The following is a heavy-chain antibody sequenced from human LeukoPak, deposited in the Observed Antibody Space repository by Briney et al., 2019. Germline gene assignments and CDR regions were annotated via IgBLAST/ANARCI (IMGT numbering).Heavy chain of an antibody. J-gene: IGHJ4*02. V-gene: IGHV3-11*04. CDR3: ARGHYDFWSGYSALDY. Sequence: PGGSLRLSCAASGFAVSSNYMSWVRQAPGKGLEWVSYISSSGSTIYYADSVKGRFTISRDNAKNSLYLQMNSLRAEDTAVYYCARGHYDFWSGYSALDYWGQGTLVTVSS. CDR2: ISSSGSTI. CDR1: GFAVSSNY. D-gene: IGHD3-3*01.